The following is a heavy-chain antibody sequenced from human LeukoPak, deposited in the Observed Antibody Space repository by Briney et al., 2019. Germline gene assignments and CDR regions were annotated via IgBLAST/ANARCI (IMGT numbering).Heavy chain of an antibody. CDR2: IIPIFGTA. CDR1: GGTFSSYA. J-gene: IGHJ4*02. D-gene: IGHD3-16*01. CDR3: AGSGDGGGSN. V-gene: IGHV1-69*13. Sequence: AVKVSCKASGGTFSSYAISWVRQAPGQGLEWMGGIIPIFGTANYAQKFQGRVTITADESTSTAYMELSSLRSEETAVYYCAGSGDGGGSNWGQGTLVTVSS.